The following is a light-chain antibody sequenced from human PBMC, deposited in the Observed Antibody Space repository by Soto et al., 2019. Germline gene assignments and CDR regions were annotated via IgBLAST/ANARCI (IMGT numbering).Light chain of an antibody. V-gene: IGLV2-14*01. J-gene: IGLJ1*01. CDR1: SSDVGGYDY. Sequence: QSALTQPASVSGSPGQSITSSCTGTSSDVGGYDYVSWYQQHPGKAPKLMIYEVSNRPSGVSNRFSGSKSGNTASLTISGLQAEDEAHYYCNSYTSSSPYVFGTGTKLTVL. CDR3: NSYTSSSPYV. CDR2: EVS.